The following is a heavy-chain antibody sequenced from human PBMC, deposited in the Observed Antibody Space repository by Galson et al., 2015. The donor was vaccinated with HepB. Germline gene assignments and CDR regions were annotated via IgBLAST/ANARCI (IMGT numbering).Heavy chain of an antibody. CDR2: ISLSNGNT. J-gene: IGHJ4*02. CDR3: ARGGMATIGGPTFDY. D-gene: IGHD5-24*01. CDR1: RYLFTKYS. Sequence: QSGAEVKKPGASVKVSCKASRYLFTKYSISWVRQAPGQGPEWMGWISLSNGNTKYGQKFQGRVTMTRDTSTNTADMELRSLRSAETSVYYCARGGMATIGGPTFDYWGQGTLVTVSS. V-gene: IGHV1-18*01.